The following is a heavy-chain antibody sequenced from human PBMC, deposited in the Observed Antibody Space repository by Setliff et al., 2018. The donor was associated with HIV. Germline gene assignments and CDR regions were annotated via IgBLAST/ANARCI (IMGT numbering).Heavy chain of an antibody. CDR3: ARNAVGETDFDY. Sequence: AASVKVSCKASGYTFTNHAMQWVRQAPGQSLEWMGWIIAGNGDTRYSKNFRDRVTFTQDTSASTAYMELSSLRSDDTAVYYCARNAVGETDFDYWGQGTLVTVSS. V-gene: IGHV1-3*01. J-gene: IGHJ4*02. D-gene: IGHD1-26*01. CDR1: GYTFTNHA. CDR2: IIAGNGDT.